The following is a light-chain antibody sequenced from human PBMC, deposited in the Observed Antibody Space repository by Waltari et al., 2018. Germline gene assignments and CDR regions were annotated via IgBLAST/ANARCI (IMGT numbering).Light chain of an antibody. V-gene: IGLV3-27*01. CDR1: VLAKKY. J-gene: IGLJ3*02. CDR3: YSAADNNWV. Sequence: SYELTQPSSVSVSPGQTARLTCSGAVLAKKYTRWFQQKPGQAPVLVIYKDSERPSGIPERFSGSSSGTTVTLTISGAQVEDEADYYCYSAADNNWVFGGGTKLTVL. CDR2: KDS.